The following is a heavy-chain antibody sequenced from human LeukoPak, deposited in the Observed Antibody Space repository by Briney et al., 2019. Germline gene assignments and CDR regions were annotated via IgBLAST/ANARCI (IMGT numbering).Heavy chain of an antibody. CDR2: INHSGST. J-gene: IGHJ4*02. CDR1: GGSFSGYY. Sequence: SETLSLTCAVYGGSFSGYYWSWVRQPPGKGLEWIGEINHSGSTNYNPSLKSGVTISVDTSKNQYSLKLSSGTAADTAVYYCARCPVGQWLGGPWGQGTLVTVSS. CDR3: ARCPVGQWLGGP. V-gene: IGHV4-34*01. D-gene: IGHD6-19*01.